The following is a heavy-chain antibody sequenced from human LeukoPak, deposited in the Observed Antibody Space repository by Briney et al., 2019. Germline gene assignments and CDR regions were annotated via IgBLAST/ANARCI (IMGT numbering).Heavy chain of an antibody. Sequence: PGGSLRLSCAASGFTFSGSAMHWVRQASGKGLEWVGRIRSKANSYATAYAASVKGRFTISRDDSKNTAYLQMNSLKTEDTAVYYCTRHEDVLLWFGDRSDAFDIWGQGTMVTVSS. J-gene: IGHJ3*02. CDR2: IRSKANSYAT. D-gene: IGHD3-10*01. CDR1: GFTFSGSA. V-gene: IGHV3-73*01. CDR3: TRHEDVLLWFGDRSDAFDI.